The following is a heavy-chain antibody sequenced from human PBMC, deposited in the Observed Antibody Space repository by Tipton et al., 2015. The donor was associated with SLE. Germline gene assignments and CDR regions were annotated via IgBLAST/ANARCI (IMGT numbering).Heavy chain of an antibody. CDR3: ASSLIVADAGDAFDI. CDR1: GGSFSGYY. J-gene: IGHJ3*02. V-gene: IGHV4-59*01. D-gene: IGHD5-12*01. Sequence: LRLSCAVYGGSFSGYYWGCIRQPPGKGLEWIGYIYYSGSTNYNPSLKSRVTISVDTSKNQFSLKLSSVTAADTAVYYCASSLIVADAGDAFDIWGQGTMVTVSS. CDR2: IYYSGST.